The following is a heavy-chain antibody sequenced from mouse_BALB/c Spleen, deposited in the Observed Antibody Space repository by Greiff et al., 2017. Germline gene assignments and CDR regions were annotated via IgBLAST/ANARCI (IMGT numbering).Heavy chain of an antibody. Sequence: EVQVVESGGGLVQPGGSLRLSCATSGFTFSDFYMEWVRQPPGKRLEWIAASRNKANDYTTEYSASVKGRFIVSRDTSQSILYLQMNALRAEDTAIYYCARDARYGYDDYYYAMDYWGQGTSVTVSS. D-gene: IGHD2-2*01. CDR2: SRNKANDYTT. V-gene: IGHV7-1*02. CDR3: ARDARYGYDDYYYAMDY. J-gene: IGHJ4*01. CDR1: GFTFSDFY.